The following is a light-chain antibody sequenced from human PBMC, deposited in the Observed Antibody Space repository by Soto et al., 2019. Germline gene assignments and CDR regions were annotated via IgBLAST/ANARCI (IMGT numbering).Light chain of an antibody. CDR2: GAS. CDR3: QQLNTYPA. J-gene: IGKJ4*01. CDR1: QSIGSY. V-gene: IGKV1-9*01. Sequence: DLPLTQSPSFLSASVGDRVTITCRASQSIGSYLGWYQQAPGKAPKLLIYGASTLQSGVPSRFSGSGSGTEFTLTISSLQPEDVATYFCQQLNTYPAFGGGTKVDIK.